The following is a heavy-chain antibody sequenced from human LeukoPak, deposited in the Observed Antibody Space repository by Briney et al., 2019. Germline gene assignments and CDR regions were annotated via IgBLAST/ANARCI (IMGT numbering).Heavy chain of an antibody. CDR1: GGSFSGYY. J-gene: IGHJ4*01. Sequence: SETLSLTCAVYGGSFSGYYWSWIRQPPGKGLEWIGEINHSGSTNYNPSLKSRVTISVDTSKNQFSLKLSSVTAADTAVYYCARGLGVGYRGQGTLVTVSS. V-gene: IGHV4-34*01. CDR3: ARGLGVGY. D-gene: IGHD2-15*01. CDR2: INHSGST.